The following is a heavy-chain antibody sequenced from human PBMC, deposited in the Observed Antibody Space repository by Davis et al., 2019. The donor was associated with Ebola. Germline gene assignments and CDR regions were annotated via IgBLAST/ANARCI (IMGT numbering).Heavy chain of an antibody. CDR2: INPSGGST. Sequence: ASVKVSCKASGYTFTSYDINWVRQAPGQGLEWMGIINPSGGSTSYAQKFQGRVTMTTDTSTSTAYMELRSLRSDDTAVYYCARDGSSGWWDNWGQGTLVTVSS. D-gene: IGHD6-19*01. CDR1: GYTFTSYD. V-gene: IGHV1-46*01. CDR3: ARDGSSGWWDN. J-gene: IGHJ4*02.